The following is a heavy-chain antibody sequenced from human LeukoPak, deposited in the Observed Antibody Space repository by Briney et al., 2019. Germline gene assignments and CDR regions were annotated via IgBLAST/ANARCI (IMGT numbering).Heavy chain of an antibody. Sequence: SETLCLTCAVYGDSFSGAYWSWIRHPPGKGLEWIGEINHSGSTNYNPSLKSRVTISVDRSKNQFPLKLSSVTAADTAVYYCARSYAHDYWGHGTLVSVSS. J-gene: IGHJ4*01. CDR2: INHSGST. V-gene: IGHV4-34*01. D-gene: IGHD2-2*01. CDR3: ARSYAHDY. CDR1: GDSFSGAY.